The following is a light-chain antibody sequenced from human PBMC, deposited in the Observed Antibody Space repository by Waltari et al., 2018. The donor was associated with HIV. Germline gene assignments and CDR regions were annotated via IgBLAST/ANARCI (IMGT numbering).Light chain of an antibody. Sequence: QSALAQPAYMSGSPGQSITISCTGSSSDICDFNFLSWYQQHPGKAPRLMIYHVSDRPSGVSDRFSGSKSGNVASLTISGLQPEDEADYYCCSYSNAGTTYVFGTGTEVTVL. J-gene: IGLJ1*01. CDR3: CSYSNAGTTYV. V-gene: IGLV2-14*03. CDR1: SSDICDFNF. CDR2: HVS.